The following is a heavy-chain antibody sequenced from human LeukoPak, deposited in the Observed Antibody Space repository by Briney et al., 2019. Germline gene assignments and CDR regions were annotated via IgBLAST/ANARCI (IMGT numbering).Heavy chain of an antibody. CDR2: IHYDGSIK. Sequence: GGSLRLTCAASGFSFSTSGMHWVRQAPGKGLEWVSYIHYDGSIKYYTDSVKGRFSISRDNSKSTIYLQMNSLSTDDTAIYYCAKDQVPMDVWGKGTTVTVSS. CDR1: GFSFSTSG. J-gene: IGHJ6*03. CDR3: AKDQVPMDV. V-gene: IGHV3-30*02.